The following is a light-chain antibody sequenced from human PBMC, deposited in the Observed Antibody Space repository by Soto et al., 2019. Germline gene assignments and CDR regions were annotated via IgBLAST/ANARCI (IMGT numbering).Light chain of an antibody. J-gene: IGKJ1*01. Sequence: DILMTQSPSTLPASIGDRVTITCRASHDISSWLAWYQQKPGTVPKLLIYRASILENGVPSRFSGSGSGTEFTLTISSLQRDDFAAYYCQQYDFFWTFGKGTKVEVK. V-gene: IGKV1-5*03. CDR1: HDISSW. CDR3: QQYDFFWT. CDR2: RAS.